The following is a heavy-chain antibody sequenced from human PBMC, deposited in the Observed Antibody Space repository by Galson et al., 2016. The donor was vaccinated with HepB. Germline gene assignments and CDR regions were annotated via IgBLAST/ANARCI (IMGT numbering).Heavy chain of an antibody. D-gene: IGHD4-17*01. V-gene: IGHV3-7*01. CDR3: AKKWSYGDYSFFDY. CDR1: GFTFTNYW. Sequence: SLRLSCAASGFTFTNYWMTWVRQAPGKGLEWVANIKEDGTEKCYADSVKGRFTISRDNAKNSLYLQMNRLRAEDTAVYYCAKKWSYGDYSFFDYWGQGTLVTVSS. J-gene: IGHJ4*02. CDR2: IKEDGTEK.